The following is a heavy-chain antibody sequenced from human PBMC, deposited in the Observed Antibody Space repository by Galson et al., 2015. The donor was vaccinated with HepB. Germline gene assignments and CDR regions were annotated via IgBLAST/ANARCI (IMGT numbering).Heavy chain of an antibody. D-gene: IGHD3-22*01. CDR1: GDSVSSNSAA. CDR3: ARDAITYYYDSSGYYGQGAFDI. CDR2: TYYRSKWYN. V-gene: IGHV6-1*01. J-gene: IGHJ3*02. Sequence: CAISGDSVSSNSAAWNWIRQSPSRGLEWLGRTYYRSKWYNDYAVSVKSRITINPDTSKNQFSLQLNSVTPEDTAVYYCARDAITYYYDSSGYYGQGAFDIWGQGTMVTVSS.